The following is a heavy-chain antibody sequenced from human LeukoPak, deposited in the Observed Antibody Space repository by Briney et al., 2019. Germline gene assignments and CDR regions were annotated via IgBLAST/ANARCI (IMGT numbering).Heavy chain of an antibody. CDR1: GFTLSSYW. CDR3: ARGQYSGYDYLDY. D-gene: IGHD5-12*01. V-gene: IGHV3-7*04. Sequence: GESLRLSCAASGFTLSSYWMSWVRQAPGKGLEWVANIKQDGSEKYYVDSVKGRFTISRDKAKNSRYLQMNSLRAGDTAVYYCARGQYSGYDYLDYWGQGTLVTVSS. J-gene: IGHJ4*02. CDR2: IKQDGSEK.